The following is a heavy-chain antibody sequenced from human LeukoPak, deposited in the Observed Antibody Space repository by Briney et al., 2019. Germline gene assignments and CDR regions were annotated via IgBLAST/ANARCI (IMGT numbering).Heavy chain of an antibody. CDR1: GFTFSSYG. Sequence: GRSLRVSCAASGFTFSSYGMHWVRQAPGNGLEWVAVIWYDGSNKYYADSVKGRFTISRDNSKNTLYLQMNSLRAEDTAVYYCARDPITMVRGVYYYYGMDVWGQGTTVTVSS. CDR2: IWYDGSNK. D-gene: IGHD3-10*01. V-gene: IGHV3-33*01. CDR3: ARDPITMVRGVYYYYGMDV. J-gene: IGHJ6*02.